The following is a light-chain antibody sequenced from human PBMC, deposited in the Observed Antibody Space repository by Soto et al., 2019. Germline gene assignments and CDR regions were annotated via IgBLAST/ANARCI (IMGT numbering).Light chain of an antibody. J-gene: IGLJ2*01. V-gene: IGLV2-14*03. CDR2: DVN. CDR1: SSDVGGYNY. CDR3: ASFTRSVTVV. Sequence: QSALTQPASVSGSPGQSITISCAGTSSDVGGYNYVSWYQQHPCKVPRLIISDVNKRPSGVSDRFSGSKSGNTASLTISGLQAEDEADYYCASFTRSVTVVFGGGTKVTVL.